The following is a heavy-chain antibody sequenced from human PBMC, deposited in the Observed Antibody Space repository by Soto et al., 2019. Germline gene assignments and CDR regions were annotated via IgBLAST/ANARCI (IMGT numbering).Heavy chain of an antibody. V-gene: IGHV3-73*01. CDR3: ISQGYSYGLVY. J-gene: IGHJ4*02. D-gene: IGHD5-18*01. Sequence: AESLTLSCAVSGFSFSSIAMRWVRHASGEGVEWVGRIISRADSYTTAYGASMKGRFTISRADTQNTAYLHLNSLKTEDTEVYYCISQGYSYGLVYWGQGTLVTVSS. CDR2: IISRADSYTT. CDR1: GFSFSSIA.